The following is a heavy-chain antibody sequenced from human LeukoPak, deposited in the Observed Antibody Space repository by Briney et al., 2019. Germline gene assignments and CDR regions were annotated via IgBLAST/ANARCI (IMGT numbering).Heavy chain of an antibody. Sequence: PSETLSLTCAVYGGSFSGYYWSWIRQPPGKGLEWIGEINHSGSTNYNPSLKSRVTISVDTSKNQFSLKLSSVTAADTTVYYCAWFGEFDDYWGQGTLVTDSS. CDR1: GGSFSGYY. CDR3: AWFGEFDDY. CDR2: INHSGST. J-gene: IGHJ4*02. D-gene: IGHD3-10*01. V-gene: IGHV4-34*01.